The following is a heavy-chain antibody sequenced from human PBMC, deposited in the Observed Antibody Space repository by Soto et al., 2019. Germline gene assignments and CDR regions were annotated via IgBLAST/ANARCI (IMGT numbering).Heavy chain of an antibody. CDR1: GGTFSSYA. V-gene: IGHV1-69*12. Sequence: QVQLVQSGAEVKKPGSSVKVSCKASGGTFSSYAISWVRQAPGQGLEWMGGIIPIFGTANYAQEFQGRVTMTADESTSTAYMELSSLRSEDTAVYYCARVGMTTVRYPYFDYWGQGTLVTVSS. J-gene: IGHJ4*02. D-gene: IGHD4-4*01. CDR2: IIPIFGTA. CDR3: ARVGMTTVRYPYFDY.